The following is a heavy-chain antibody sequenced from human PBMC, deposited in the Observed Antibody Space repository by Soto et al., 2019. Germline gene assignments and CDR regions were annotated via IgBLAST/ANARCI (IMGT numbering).Heavy chain of an antibody. J-gene: IGHJ4*02. CDR2: IYRSGST. D-gene: IGHD3-10*01. CDR3: ARVLTYYYGSGSFYFDY. Sequence: QLQLQESGSGLVKPSQTLSLTCAVSGGSISSGGYSWSWIRQPPGKGLEWIGYIYRSGSTYYNPSLTGRVTLSVDRSKNQFSLKLSSVTAADTAVYDCARVLTYYYGSGSFYFDYWGQGTLVTVSS. CDR1: GGSISSGGYS. V-gene: IGHV4-30-2*01.